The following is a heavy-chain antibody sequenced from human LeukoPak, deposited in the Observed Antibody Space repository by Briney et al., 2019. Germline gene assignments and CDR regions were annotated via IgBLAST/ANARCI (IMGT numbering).Heavy chain of an antibody. CDR2: ISGSGGST. J-gene: IGHJ4*02. V-gene: IGHV3-23*01. D-gene: IGHD2-2*01. CDR1: GFTFGSYA. CDR3: AKDLATGLVVIKYYFDY. Sequence: GGSLRLSCAASGFTFGSYAMSWVRQAPGKGLEWVSAISGSGGSTYYADSVKGRFTISRDNSKNTLYLQMNSLRAEDTAVYYCAKDLATGLVVIKYYFDYWGQGTLVTVSS.